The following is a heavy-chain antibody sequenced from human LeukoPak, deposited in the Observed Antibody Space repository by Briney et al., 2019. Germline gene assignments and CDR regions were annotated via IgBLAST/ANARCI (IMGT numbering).Heavy chain of an antibody. CDR3: ANVGSGSSTSPQVFDY. Sequence: GGSLRLSCAASGFTFNSYGMHWVRQAPGKGLEWVAVISYDGSNKYYADSVKGRFTISRDNSKNTLYLQMNSLRAEDTAVYYCANVGSGSSTSPQVFDYWGQGTLVTVSS. CDR2: ISYDGSNK. J-gene: IGHJ4*02. V-gene: IGHV3-30*18. CDR1: GFTFNSYG. D-gene: IGHD3-10*01.